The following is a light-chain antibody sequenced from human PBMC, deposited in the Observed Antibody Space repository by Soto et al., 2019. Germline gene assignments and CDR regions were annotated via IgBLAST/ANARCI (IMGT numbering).Light chain of an antibody. CDR1: SSNIGINT. CDR2: SNN. J-gene: IGLJ1*01. V-gene: IGLV1-44*01. CDR3: AAWDDSLNGYV. Sequence: QSVLTQPPSASGTPGQRVTISCSGSSSNIGINTVNWYQQLPGTASKLLIYSNNQRPSGVPDRFSGSRSGTSASLAISGLQSEDEADYYCAAWDDSLNGYVFGTGTKLTVL.